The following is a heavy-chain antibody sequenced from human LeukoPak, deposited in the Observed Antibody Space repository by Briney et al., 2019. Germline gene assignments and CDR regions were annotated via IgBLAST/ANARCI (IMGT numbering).Heavy chain of an antibody. V-gene: IGHV4-31*03. Sequence: SQTLSLTCTVSGGPISSGGYYWSWIRQHPGKGLEWIGYIYYSGSAYYNPSLKSRVTISVDTSENQFSLKLSSVTAADTAVYYCARVNYGSATKEDYWGQGTLVTVSS. D-gene: IGHD3-10*01. CDR3: ARVNYGSATKEDY. J-gene: IGHJ4*02. CDR1: GGPISSGGYY. CDR2: IYYSGSA.